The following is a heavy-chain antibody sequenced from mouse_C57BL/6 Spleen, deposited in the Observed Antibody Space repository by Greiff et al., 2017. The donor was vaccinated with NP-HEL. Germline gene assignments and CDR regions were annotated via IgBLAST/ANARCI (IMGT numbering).Heavy chain of an antibody. CDR2: IYPGDGDT. CDR1: GYAFSSSW. D-gene: IGHD2-4*01. Sequence: QVQLQQSGPELVKPGASVKISCKASGYAFSSSWMNWVKQRPGKGLEWIGRIYPGDGDTNYNGKFKGKATLTADKSSSTAYMQLSSLTSEDSAVYFCANYDDDGFAYWGQGTLVTVSA. J-gene: IGHJ3*01. CDR3: ANYDDDGFAY. V-gene: IGHV1-82*01.